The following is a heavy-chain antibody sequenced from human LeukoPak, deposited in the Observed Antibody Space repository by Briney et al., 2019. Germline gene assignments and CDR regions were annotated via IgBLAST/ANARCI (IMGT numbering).Heavy chain of an antibody. D-gene: IGHD6-13*01. CDR2: IYYSGST. J-gene: IGHJ1*01. V-gene: IGHV4-31*03. CDR3: ARSTSSSWYLYFQH. Sequence: PSETLSLTCTVSGGSNSSGGYYWSWIRQHPGKGLEWIGYIYYSGSTYYNPSLKSRVTISVDTSKNQFSLKLSSVTAADTAVYYCARSTSSSWYLYFQHWGQGTLVTVSS. CDR1: GGSNSSGGYY.